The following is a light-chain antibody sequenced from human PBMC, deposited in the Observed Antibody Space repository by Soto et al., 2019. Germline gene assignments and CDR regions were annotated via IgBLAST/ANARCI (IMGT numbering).Light chain of an antibody. CDR3: QQGFSTPT. V-gene: IGKV1-39*01. Sequence: DIQMTQSPSSLSTSVGDRVTITCRASQRINIYLNWYRQKPGKAPELLIYSASNLQSGVPSRFSGSGSGTDFTLTISSLQPEDFATYYCQQGFSTPTFGQGTRLEIK. J-gene: IGKJ5*01. CDR1: QRINIY. CDR2: SAS.